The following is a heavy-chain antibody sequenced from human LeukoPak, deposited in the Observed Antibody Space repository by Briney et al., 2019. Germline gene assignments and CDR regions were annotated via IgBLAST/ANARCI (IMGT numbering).Heavy chain of an antibody. V-gene: IGHV1-2*02. J-gene: IGHJ4*02. Sequence: GASVKVSCKASGYTFTGYYMHWVRQAPGQGLEWMGWINPNSGGTNYAQKFQGRVTMTRDTSISTAYMELSRLRSDDTAVYYCARDRDYGDLTPDYWGQGTLVTVSS. D-gene: IGHD4-17*01. CDR1: GYTFTGYY. CDR2: INPNSGGT. CDR3: ARDRDYGDLTPDY.